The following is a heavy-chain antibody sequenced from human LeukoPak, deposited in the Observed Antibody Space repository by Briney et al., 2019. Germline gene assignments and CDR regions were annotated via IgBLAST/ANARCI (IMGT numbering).Heavy chain of an antibody. J-gene: IGHJ4*02. V-gene: IGHV1-2*02. Sequence: ASVKVSCQASAYTFTGYNMHWVRQAPGQGLEWMGWINPNSGGTNYAQKFQGRVTMTRDTSISTAYMELSRLRSDDTAVYYCARGKLVGAHDYWGQGTLVTVSS. D-gene: IGHD1-26*01. CDR3: ARGKLVGAHDY. CDR1: AYTFTGYN. CDR2: INPNSGGT.